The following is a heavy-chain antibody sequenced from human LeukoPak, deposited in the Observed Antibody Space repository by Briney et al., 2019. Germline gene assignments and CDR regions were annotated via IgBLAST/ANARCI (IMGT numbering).Heavy chain of an antibody. J-gene: IGHJ3*02. D-gene: IGHD6-13*01. CDR2: IYPGDSDT. V-gene: IGHV5-51*01. Sequence: GESLKISCKGSGYSFTSYWIGWVRQMPGKGLEWMGIIYPGDSDTRYSPSFQGHVTISADKSISTAYLQWNSLKASDTAMYYCARSIAAGFDAFDIWGQGTMVTVSS. CDR3: ARSIAAGFDAFDI. CDR1: GYSFTSYW.